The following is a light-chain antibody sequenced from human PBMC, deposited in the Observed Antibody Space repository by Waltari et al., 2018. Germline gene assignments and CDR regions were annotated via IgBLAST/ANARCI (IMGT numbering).Light chain of an antibody. CDR3: QQCYSTPYS. CDR1: QSVLDTSSNRNC. CDR2: WAS. Sequence: DIVMTQSPDSLPVSLGERATINCKSSQSVLDTSSNRNCLAWYRQKPGQPPKLLSYWASSRESGVPDRISGSGSGTDFTLTISSLQAEDVAVYFCQQCYSTPYSFGQGTKLEIK. J-gene: IGKJ2*03. V-gene: IGKV4-1*01.